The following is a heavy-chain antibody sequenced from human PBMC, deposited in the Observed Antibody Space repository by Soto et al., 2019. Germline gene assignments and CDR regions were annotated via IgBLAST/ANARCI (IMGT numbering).Heavy chain of an antibody. CDR1: GFTFSSYG. CDR3: ARDLGQVNWFDP. V-gene: IGHV3-33*01. Sequence: PGGSLRLSCAASGFTFSSYGMHWVRQAPGKGLEWVAVIWYDGSNKYYADSVKGRFTISRDNSKNTLYLQMNSLRAEDTAVYYCARDLGQVNWFDPWGQGTLVTVSS. D-gene: IGHD3-16*01. CDR2: IWYDGSNK. J-gene: IGHJ5*02.